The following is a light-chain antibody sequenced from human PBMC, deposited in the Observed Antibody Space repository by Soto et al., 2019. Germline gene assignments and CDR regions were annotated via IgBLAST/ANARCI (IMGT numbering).Light chain of an antibody. J-gene: IGKJ1*01. CDR1: QSVSSSY. CDR2: GAS. V-gene: IGKV3-20*01. CDR3: QQYGSPLT. Sequence: TVVTQSPDTPPLSPGERAPLPCRASQSVSSSYLAWYQQKPGQAPRLLIYGASSTATGIPSRFSGSGSRKDFTLTISRMEPEDGAEYYCQQYGSPLTFSQGTKVDI.